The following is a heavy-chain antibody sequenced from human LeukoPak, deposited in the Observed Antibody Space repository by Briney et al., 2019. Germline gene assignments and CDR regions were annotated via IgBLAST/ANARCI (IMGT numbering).Heavy chain of an antibody. V-gene: IGHV3-7*01. D-gene: IGHD1-26*01. Sequence: GGSLRLSCAASGFTFSNYWMSWVRQAPGKGLEWVANIKQDGSEKYYVDSVKGRFTISRDNAKNSLYLQMNSLRAEDTAVYYCARGCAHGCGSYYDLDYWGQGTLVTVSS. CDR3: ARGCAHGCGSYYDLDY. CDR2: IKQDGSEK. CDR1: GFTFSNYW. J-gene: IGHJ4*02.